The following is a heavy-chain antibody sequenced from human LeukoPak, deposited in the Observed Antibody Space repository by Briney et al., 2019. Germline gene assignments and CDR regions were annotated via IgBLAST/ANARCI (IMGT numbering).Heavy chain of an antibody. CDR2: TYYRSKRYN. Sequence: SPTLSLTFAISGDSFSINSAAWNWVRQSPSRGLEWLGSTYYRSKRYNDYAVSVKSRITINPDTSKNQVSLQLNSVTPEDTAVYYCARGKYSYGSDYYYYYYMDVWGKGTTVAVSS. CDR1: GDSFSINSAA. V-gene: IGHV6-1*01. D-gene: IGHD5-18*01. CDR3: ARGKYSYGSDYYYYYYMDV. J-gene: IGHJ6*03.